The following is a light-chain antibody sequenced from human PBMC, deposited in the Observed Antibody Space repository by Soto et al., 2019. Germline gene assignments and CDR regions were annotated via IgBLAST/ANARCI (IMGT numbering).Light chain of an antibody. V-gene: IGKV3-11*01. CDR2: DAS. Sequence: ETVFTQSPATLTLSPGEGATLSCRASQSVSSFLAWYQQKPGQAPRLLIYDASNRATGIPARFSGSGSGTDFTLPITSLEPEDSAGYYCQQHTVFPPTFGGGTKVDIK. CDR3: QQHTVFPPT. J-gene: IGKJ4*01. CDR1: QSVSSF.